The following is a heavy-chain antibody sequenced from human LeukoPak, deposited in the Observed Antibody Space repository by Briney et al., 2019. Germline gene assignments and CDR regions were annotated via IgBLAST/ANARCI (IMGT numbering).Heavy chain of an antibody. J-gene: IGHJ5*02. CDR2: IYTDGGT. CDR1: GGSISGYY. D-gene: IGHD1-26*01. CDR3: ARRVSEVAPTLRNGENWFDP. V-gene: IGHV4-4*07. Sequence: PSETLSLTCSASGGSISGYYWNWIRQPAGKGLEWIGRIYTDGGTLYNPSLKSRVTMSVDTSKSQFSLKLTSVTAADTAVYYCARRVSEVAPTLRNGENWFDPWGRGTLVTVSS.